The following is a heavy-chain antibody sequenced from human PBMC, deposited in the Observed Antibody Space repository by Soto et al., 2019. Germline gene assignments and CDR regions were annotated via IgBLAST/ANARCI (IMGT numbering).Heavy chain of an antibody. CDR1: GGSISSSSYY. J-gene: IGHJ4*02. D-gene: IGHD2-21*02. CDR3: VTGGDGYRFDY. Sequence: SETLSLTCTVSGGSISSSSYYWGWIRQPPGKGLEWIGCIYYSGSTNYNPSLKSRVTMSVDRSKNHFSLKLTSVTAADTAVYYCVTGGDGYRFDYWGQGTLVTVSS. CDR2: IYYSGST. V-gene: IGHV4-39*07.